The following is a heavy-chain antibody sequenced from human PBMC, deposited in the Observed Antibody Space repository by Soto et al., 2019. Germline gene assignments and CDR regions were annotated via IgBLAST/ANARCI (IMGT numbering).Heavy chain of an antibody. CDR2: IYYNGST. CDR3: AREAPDYSNFGMDV. J-gene: IGHJ6*02. V-gene: IGHV4-31*03. D-gene: IGHD4-4*01. Sequence: SETLSLTCTVSGGSISSCGYYWVWIRQHPGKGLEWIGYIYYNGSTYYNPSLKSRVTISVDTSKNQFSLKLSSVTAADTAVYYCAREAPDYSNFGMDVWGQGTTVTVSS. CDR1: GGSISSCGYY.